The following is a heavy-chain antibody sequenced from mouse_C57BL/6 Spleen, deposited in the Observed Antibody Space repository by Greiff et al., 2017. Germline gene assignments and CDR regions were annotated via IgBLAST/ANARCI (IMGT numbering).Heavy chain of an antibody. CDR2: ISSGSSTI. CDR1: GFTFSDYG. Sequence: EVQRVESGGGLVKPGGSLKLSCAASGFTFSDYGMHWVRQAPEKGLEWVAYISSGSSTIYYADTVKGRFTISRDNAKNTLFLQMTSLRSEDTAMYYCARGGYSYYYAMDYWGQGTSVTVSS. J-gene: IGHJ4*01. CDR3: ARGGYSYYYAMDY. D-gene: IGHD2-3*01. V-gene: IGHV5-17*01.